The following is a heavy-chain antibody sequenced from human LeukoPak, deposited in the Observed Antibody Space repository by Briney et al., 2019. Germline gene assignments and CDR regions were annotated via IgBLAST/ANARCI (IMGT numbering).Heavy chain of an antibody. J-gene: IGHJ3*02. Sequence: GGSLRLSCAASGFTFSSYSMNWVRQAPGKGLEWVSSISSSSSYIYYADSVKGRFTISRDNSKNTLYLQMNSLRAEDTAVYYCAKSAGGNAFDIWGQGTMVTVSS. CDR1: GFTFSSYS. CDR2: ISSSSSYI. CDR3: AKSAGGNAFDI. V-gene: IGHV3-21*01. D-gene: IGHD1-1*01.